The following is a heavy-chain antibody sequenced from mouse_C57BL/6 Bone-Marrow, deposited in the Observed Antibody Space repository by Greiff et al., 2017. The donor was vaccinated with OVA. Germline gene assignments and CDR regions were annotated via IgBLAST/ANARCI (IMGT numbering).Heavy chain of an antibody. CDR2: IYPGGGYT. CDR1: GYTFTNYW. CDR3: AREGYGSSFDY. Sequence: QVQLQQSGAELVRPGTSVKMSCKASGYTFTNYWIGWAKQRPGHGLEWIGDIYPGGGYTNYNEKFKGKATLTADKSSSTAYMQCSSLTSEDSAIYYGAREGYGSSFDYWGQGTTLTVSS. D-gene: IGHD1-1*01. J-gene: IGHJ2*01. V-gene: IGHV1-63*01.